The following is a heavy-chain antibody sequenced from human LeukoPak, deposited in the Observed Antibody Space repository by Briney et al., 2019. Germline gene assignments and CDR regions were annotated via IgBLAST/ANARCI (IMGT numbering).Heavy chain of an antibody. V-gene: IGHV3-33*06. CDR3: AKFLSGWSNTPPDY. CDR1: GFTFSNYG. CDR2: IWDDGSNE. Sequence: PGRSLRLSCAASGFTFSNYGMHWVRQAPGKGLEWVAVIWDDGSNEYYADSVKGRFTIFRDNRRNTLYLQMNSLRAEDTAVYSCAKFLSGWSNTPPDYWGQGTLVTVSS. D-gene: IGHD6-19*01. J-gene: IGHJ4*02.